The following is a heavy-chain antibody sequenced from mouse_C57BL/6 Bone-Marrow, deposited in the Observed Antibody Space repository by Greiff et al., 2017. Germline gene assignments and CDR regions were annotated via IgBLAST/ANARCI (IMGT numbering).Heavy chain of an antibody. CDR2: IDPEDGDT. CDR1: GFNIKDDY. D-gene: IGHD2-2*01. CDR3: TSYGCVDY. J-gene: IGHJ2*01. V-gene: IGHV14-4*01. Sequence: VQLKESGAELVRPGASVKLSCTASGFNIKDDYMHWVKQRPEQGLEWIGWIDPEDGDTEYASKFQGKATITADTSSNTAYLQLSSLTSEDTAVYYYTSYGCVDYWGRGTTLTVSS.